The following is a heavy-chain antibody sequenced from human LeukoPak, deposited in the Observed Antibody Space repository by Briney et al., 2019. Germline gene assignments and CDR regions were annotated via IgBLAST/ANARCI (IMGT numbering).Heavy chain of an antibody. CDR2: FHPSGTT. CDR3: TKGADDYKTGY. CDR1: GNSVINDNSI. Sequence: SETLSLICFVSGNSVINDNSIWSWIRQHPEKGLEWIGHFHPSGTTYYNPSLKSRLTISIDTSTNSFSLEMTPMTAADTAVYYCTKGADDYKTGYWGQGTLVTVSS. V-gene: IGHV4-31*02. J-gene: IGHJ1*01. D-gene: IGHD5-24*01.